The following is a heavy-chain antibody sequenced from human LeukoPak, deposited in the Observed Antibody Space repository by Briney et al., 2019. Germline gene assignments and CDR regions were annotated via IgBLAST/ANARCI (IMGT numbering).Heavy chain of an antibody. CDR3: ARGVLSGYSSSWPAYFDY. D-gene: IGHD6-13*01. Sequence: GGSLRLSCAASGFTFSSYSMNWVRQAPGKGLEWVSSISSSSSYIYYADSVKGRFTISRDNAKNSLYLQMNSLRAEDTAVYYCARGVLSGYSSSWPAYFDYWGQGSLVTVSS. J-gene: IGHJ4*02. CDR1: GFTFSSYS. V-gene: IGHV3-21*01. CDR2: ISSSSSYI.